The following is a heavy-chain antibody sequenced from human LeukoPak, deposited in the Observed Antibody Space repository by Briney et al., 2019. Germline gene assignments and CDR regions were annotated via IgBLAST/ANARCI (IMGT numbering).Heavy chain of an antibody. V-gene: IGHV3-23*01. CDR1: GFTFPSYA. D-gene: IGHD4-11*01. Sequence: PGRSLRLSCAASGFTFPSYAMSWVRQVPGKGLQWVSIISGSGETTSYADSVKGRFTVSRDNSKNTLYLQMNSLRAEDTAVYYCAREDYGNYFFDFWGQGTLVTVPS. CDR3: AREDYGNYFFDF. CDR2: ISGSGETT. J-gene: IGHJ4*02.